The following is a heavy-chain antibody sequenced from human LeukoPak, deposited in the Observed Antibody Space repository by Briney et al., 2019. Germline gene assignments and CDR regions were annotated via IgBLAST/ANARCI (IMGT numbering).Heavy chain of an antibody. D-gene: IGHD3-16*01. CDR2: INDNGDGT. V-gene: IGHV3-23*01. J-gene: IGHJ6*03. CDR1: GFTFSNNW. CDR3: AKGLRTGVGPYMGYHYYMDV. Sequence: GGSLRLSCAASGFTFSNNWMNWVRQAPGKGLKWVSTINDNGDGTYYADSVKGRFTISRDNSYNTVSLQMNSLRDEDTGVYYCAKGLRTGVGPYMGYHYYMDVWGKGATVTVSS.